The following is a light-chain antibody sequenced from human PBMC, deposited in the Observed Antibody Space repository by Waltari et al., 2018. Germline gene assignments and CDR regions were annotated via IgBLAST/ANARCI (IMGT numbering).Light chain of an antibody. Sequence: VLTQSPGTLSLSPGERATLSCRSSQSLTKRYLAWYQQKPGQAPRLLIYGASSRAAGTPDRFSGSGSGTDYTLTISRLEPDDCAVNYCQQYGSSILYTFGQGTKLEIK. CDR2: GAS. V-gene: IGKV3-20*01. CDR3: QQYGSSILYT. CDR1: QSLTKRY. J-gene: IGKJ2*01.